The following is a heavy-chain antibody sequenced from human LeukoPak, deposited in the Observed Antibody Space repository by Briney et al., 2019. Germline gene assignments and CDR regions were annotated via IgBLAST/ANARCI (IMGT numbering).Heavy chain of an antibody. CDR1: GGTFSSYA. D-gene: IGHD4-17*01. CDR2: IIPIFGIA. Sequence: SVKVSCKASGGTFSSYAISWVRQAPGQGLEWMGRIIPIFGIANYAQKFQGRVTITADKSTSTAYMELSSLRSEDTAVYYCAREAPHYGDLNWFDPWGQGTLVTVSS. J-gene: IGHJ5*02. V-gene: IGHV1-69*04. CDR3: AREAPHYGDLNWFDP.